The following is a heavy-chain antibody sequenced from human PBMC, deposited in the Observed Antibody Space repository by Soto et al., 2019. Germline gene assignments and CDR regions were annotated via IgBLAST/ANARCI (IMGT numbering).Heavy chain of an antibody. J-gene: IGHJ4*02. V-gene: IGHV4-39*01. CDR2: IYYSGST. CDR1: GGSISSSSYY. CDR3: ARHVRGYVWGSYRDGSY. D-gene: IGHD3-16*02. Sequence: PSETLSLTCTVSGGSISSSSYYWGWISQPPGKGLEWIGSIYYSGSTYYNPSLKSRVTISVDTSKNQFSLKLSSVTAADTAVYYCARHVRGYVWGSYRDGSYWGQGTLVTVSS.